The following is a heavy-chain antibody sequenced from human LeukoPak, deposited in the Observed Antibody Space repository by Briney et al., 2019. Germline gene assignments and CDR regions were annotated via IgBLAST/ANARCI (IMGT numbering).Heavy chain of an antibody. J-gene: IGHJ4*02. CDR3: VRGLGYYDSSRYFDY. CDR1: GGSISSGGYY. V-gene: IGHV4-31*03. D-gene: IGHD3-22*01. CDR2: IYYSGST. Sequence: SQTLSLTCTVSGGSISSGGYYWSWIRQHPGKGLEWIGYIYYSGSTYYNPSLKSRVTISVDTSKNQFSLKLSSVTAADTAVYYCVRGLGYYDSSRYFDYWGQGTLVTVSS.